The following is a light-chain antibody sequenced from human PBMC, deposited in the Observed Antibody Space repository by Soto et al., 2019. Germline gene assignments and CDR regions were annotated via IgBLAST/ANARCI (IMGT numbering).Light chain of an antibody. CDR1: QTISNW. Sequence: DIQMTQSPSTLSASVGDRVTITCRASQTISNWLAWYQQKPGKAPKVLIFDDSTLGGGVPSRFSGRRSGTDFTLTISSLQPSDFATYYCQQYNTYPLTFGGGTKVEI. CDR3: QQYNTYPLT. J-gene: IGKJ4*01. CDR2: DDS. V-gene: IGKV1-5*01.